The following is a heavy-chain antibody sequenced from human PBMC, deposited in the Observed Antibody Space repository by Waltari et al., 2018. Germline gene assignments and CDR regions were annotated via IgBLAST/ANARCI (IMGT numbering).Heavy chain of an antibody. J-gene: IGHJ4*01. CDR3: ARYGEVPASYFFDH. V-gene: IGHV4-34*01. Sequence: QVQLHQWGAGQLKPSETLSLTCAVSGESFLGYSWSWFRQSPGKGMEWLGSIHYSGSPNYNPTLESRLSLSVDTTKKQFSLKLTSVTAADAALYFCARYGEVPASYFFDHWGQGTLVTVSS. CDR2: IHYSGSP. CDR1: GESFLGYS. D-gene: IGHD2-21*01.